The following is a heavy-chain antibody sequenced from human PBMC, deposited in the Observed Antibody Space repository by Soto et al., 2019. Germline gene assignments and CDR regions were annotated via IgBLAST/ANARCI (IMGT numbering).Heavy chain of an antibody. J-gene: IGHJ4*02. Sequence: SETLSLTCAVSGYSISSGYYWGWIRQPPGKGLEWIGYIYYSGSTNYNPSLRSRVTISVDTSKNQFSLKLSSVTAADTAVYYFASAPYYDYVWVSYRYSSGPGLPDYWGQGTLVTVSS. V-gene: IGHV4-61*01. CDR2: IYYSGST. CDR1: GYSISSGYY. D-gene: IGHD3-16*02. CDR3: ASAPYYDYVWVSYRYSSGPGLPDY.